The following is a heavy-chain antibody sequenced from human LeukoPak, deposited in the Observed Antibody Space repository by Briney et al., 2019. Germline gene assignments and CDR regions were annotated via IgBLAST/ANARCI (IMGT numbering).Heavy chain of an antibody. Sequence: PSETLSLSCTVSAGSISSYYWGWIRQPPEKGLEWIGYIYYSGSTNYNPSLKSRVTISVDASKNQFSLRLSSVTAADTAVYYCARVTGYVMEDYFDYWGQGTLVTVSS. J-gene: IGHJ4*02. D-gene: IGHD6-13*01. V-gene: IGHV4-59*01. CDR1: AGSISSYY. CDR2: IYYSGST. CDR3: ARVTGYVMEDYFDY.